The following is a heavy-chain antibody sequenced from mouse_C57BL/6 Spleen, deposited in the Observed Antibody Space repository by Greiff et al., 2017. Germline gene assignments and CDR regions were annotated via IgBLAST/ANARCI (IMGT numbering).Heavy chain of an antibody. J-gene: IGHJ4*01. CDR1: GYSITSGYY. D-gene: IGHD2-3*01. CDR2: ISYDGSN. CDR3: AREDGYYPYYAMDD. Sequence: VQLQQSGPGLVKPSQSLSLTCSVTGYSITSGYYWNWIRQFPGNKLEWMGYISYDGSNNYNPSLKNRISITRDTSKNQFFLKLNSVTTEDTATYYCAREDGYYPYYAMDDWGQGTSVTVSS. V-gene: IGHV3-6*01.